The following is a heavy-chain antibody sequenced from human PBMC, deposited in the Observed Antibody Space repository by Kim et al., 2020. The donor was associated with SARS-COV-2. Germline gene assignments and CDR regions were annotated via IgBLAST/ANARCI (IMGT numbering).Heavy chain of an antibody. CDR3: ARVMAPNYYYYGMDV. Sequence: GGSLRLSCAASGFTFSDYYMSWIRQAPGKWLEWVSYISSSGTTIYYADSVKGRFTISRDNAKNSLYLQMNSLRAEDTAVYYCARVMAPNYYYYGMDVWGQGTTVTVSS. V-gene: IGHV3-11*01. CDR2: ISSSGTTI. J-gene: IGHJ6*02. CDR1: GFTFSDYY.